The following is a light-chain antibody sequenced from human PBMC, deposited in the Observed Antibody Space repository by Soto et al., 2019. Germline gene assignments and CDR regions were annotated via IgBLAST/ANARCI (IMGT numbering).Light chain of an antibody. J-gene: IGKJ3*01. CDR1: LTVSTN. CDR3: QQYNNWPPGAT. CDR2: YAS. Sequence: DIVMTQSPATLSVSPGERVTLSCRAGLTVSTNLAWYQQKPGQAPRLLIYYASTRATGTPARFSGSGSVKEFTLTISSLQPEDVATYYCQQYNNWPPGATFGPGTKVEIK. V-gene: IGKV3-15*01.